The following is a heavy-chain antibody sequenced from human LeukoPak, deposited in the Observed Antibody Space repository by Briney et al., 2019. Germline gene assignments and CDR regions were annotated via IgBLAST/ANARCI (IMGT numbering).Heavy chain of an antibody. CDR3: AKGGAVTTLPFNY. CDR2: ISWNSGSI. J-gene: IGHJ4*02. Sequence: GGSLRLSCAASGFTFDDYAMHWVRQAPGKGLEWVSGISWNSGSIGYADSVKGRFTISRDNAKNYLYLQMNSLRAEDMALYYCAKGGAVTTLPFNYWGQGTLVTVSS. CDR1: GFTFDDYA. V-gene: IGHV3-9*03. D-gene: IGHD4-17*01.